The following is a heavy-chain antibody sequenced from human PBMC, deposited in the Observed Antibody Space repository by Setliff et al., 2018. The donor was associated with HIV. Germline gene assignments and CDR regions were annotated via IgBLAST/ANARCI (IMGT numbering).Heavy chain of an antibody. V-gene: IGHV4-4*09. J-gene: IGHJ6*02. CDR2: IYTSGST. CDR1: GGSISNYS. CDR3: ARTFGDLKHYSYYYTNDV. D-gene: IGHD3-10*01. Sequence: SETLSLTCHLSGGSISNYSWSWIRQPPGKGLEWSGYIYTSGSTNYNPSLKSRVTRPVDTSKNQLSLKLSSVTAADTAVYYCARTFGDLKHYSYYYTNDVWGQGTTVTVSS.